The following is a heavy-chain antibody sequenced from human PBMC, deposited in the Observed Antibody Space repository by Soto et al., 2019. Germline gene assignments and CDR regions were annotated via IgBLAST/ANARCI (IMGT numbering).Heavy chain of an antibody. V-gene: IGHV4-34*01. Sequence: QVQLQQWGAGLLKPSETLSLTCAVYGGSFSGYFWSWIRQPQGKGLEWIGEINHSGSTNYNPSLKSRVIISVDTSKNQGSLKLSSVSAADTAVYYCARVRGGSQYFYYYGMDVWGQGTTVTVSS. CDR1: GGSFSGYF. J-gene: IGHJ6*02. CDR2: INHSGST. CDR3: ARVRGGSQYFYYYGMDV. D-gene: IGHD1-26*01.